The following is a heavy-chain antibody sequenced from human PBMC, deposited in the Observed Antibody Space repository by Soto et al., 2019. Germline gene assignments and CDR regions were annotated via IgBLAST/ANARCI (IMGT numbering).Heavy chain of an antibody. V-gene: IGHV3-30-3*01. J-gene: IGHJ4*02. Sequence: GGSLRLSCAASGFTFSSYAMHWVRQAPGKGLEWVAVISYDGSNKYYADSVKGRFTISRDNSKNTLYLQMNSLRAEDTAVYYGARSITMIVVRYDYWGQGTLVTGSS. CDR1: GFTFSSYA. CDR3: ARSITMIVVRYDY. CDR2: ISYDGSNK. D-gene: IGHD3-22*01.